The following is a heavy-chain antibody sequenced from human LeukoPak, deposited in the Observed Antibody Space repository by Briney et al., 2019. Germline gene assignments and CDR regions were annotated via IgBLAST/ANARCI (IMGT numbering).Heavy chain of an antibody. CDR3: AKGGTYSSGPFDY. V-gene: IGHV3-23*01. Sequence: GGSLRLSCAASGFTLSSYAMSWVRPAPGKGLEWVSAISSSGGYTYNADSVKGRFSISRDNCKNTLYLQMNSLRADDTAVYYCAKGGTYSSGPFDYWGQRTLVTVSS. CDR2: ISSSGGYT. J-gene: IGHJ4*02. D-gene: IGHD6-19*01. CDR1: GFTLSSYA.